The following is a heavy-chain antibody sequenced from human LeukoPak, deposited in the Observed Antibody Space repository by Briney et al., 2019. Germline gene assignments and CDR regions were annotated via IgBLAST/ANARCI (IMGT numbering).Heavy chain of an antibody. Sequence: GGSLRLSCAASGFTFSRYWIHWVRQPPGKGLVWVSRINSDGSDTVYADSVRGRFTISRDNAKSTLYLQMNSLRADGTAVYDCLSAVGPSEYWGQGTLVTVSS. J-gene: IGHJ4*02. D-gene: IGHD1-26*01. V-gene: IGHV3-74*01. CDR2: INSDGSDT. CDR1: GFTFSRYW. CDR3: LSAVGPSEY.